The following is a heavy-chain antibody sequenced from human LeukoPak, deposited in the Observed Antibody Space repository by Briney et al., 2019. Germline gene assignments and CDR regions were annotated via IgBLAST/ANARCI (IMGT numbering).Heavy chain of an antibody. V-gene: IGHV3-NL1*01. Sequence: PGGSLRLSCAASGLTFSSYGMHWVRQAPGKGLEWVSASNNGGSITNYADSVKGRFTISRDNSKNTLYLQMNSLRAEDTAVYYCAIVTGTMVTWYYHYMDVWGKGTTVTVSS. D-gene: IGHD1-7*01. CDR3: AIVTGTMVTWYYHYMDV. CDR2: SNNGGSIT. CDR1: GLTFSSYG. J-gene: IGHJ6*03.